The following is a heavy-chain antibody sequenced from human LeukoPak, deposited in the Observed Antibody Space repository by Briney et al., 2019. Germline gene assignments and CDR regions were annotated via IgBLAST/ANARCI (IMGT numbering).Heavy chain of an antibody. V-gene: IGHV3-7*03. CDR3: AKERQTGDYFTSDY. Sequence: GALRLSCAASGFYLRNYWMSWVRQAPGKGLEWVANIKQDGSEKYYVASVKDRFTISRDNSENTLYLQMNSLTVDDTAVYFCAKERQTGDYFTSDYWGQGTLVTVSS. CDR2: IKQDGSEK. CDR1: GFYLRNYW. D-gene: IGHD4-17*01. J-gene: IGHJ4*02.